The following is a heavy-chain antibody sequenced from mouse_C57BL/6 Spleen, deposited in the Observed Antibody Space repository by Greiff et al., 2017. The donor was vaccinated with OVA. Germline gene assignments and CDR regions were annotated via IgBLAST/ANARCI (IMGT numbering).Heavy chain of an antibody. D-gene: IGHD1-1*01. V-gene: IGHV14-4*01. J-gene: IGHJ2*01. CDR2: IDPENGDT. Sequence: EVQLQQSGAELVRPGASVKLSCTASGFNIKDDYMHWVKQRPEQGLEWIGWIDPENGDTEYASKFQGKATITADTSSNTAYLPLSSLTSEDTAVYYCSTFITTVVATVDYWGQGTTLTVSS. CDR3: STFITTVVATVDY. CDR1: GFNIKDDY.